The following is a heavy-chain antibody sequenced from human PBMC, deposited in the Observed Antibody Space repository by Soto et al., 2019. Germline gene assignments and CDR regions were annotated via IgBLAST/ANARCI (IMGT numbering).Heavy chain of an antibody. CDR1: GGSINDFAYY. J-gene: IGHJ5*02. V-gene: IGHV4-39*01. D-gene: IGHD3-16*01. CDR2: VYHNENT. Sequence: SETLSLTCTVSGGSINDFAYYWGWIRQPPGKGLEWIGTVYHNENTYYNPSLKSRVTISVNTAKNQFSLNLRSVTAADTAIYFCARRERYYGSPGWFDPWGQGALVTVSS. CDR3: ARRERYYGSPGWFDP.